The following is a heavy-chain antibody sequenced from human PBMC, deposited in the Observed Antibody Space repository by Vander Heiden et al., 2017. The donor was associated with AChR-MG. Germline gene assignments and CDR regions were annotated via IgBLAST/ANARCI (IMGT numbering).Heavy chain of an antibody. J-gene: IGHJ4*02. V-gene: IGHV3-9*01. CDR2: ISWKSVSV. CDR3: AKDGWTRHDITIISGGDFDY. Sequence: EVHLVESGGGLVQPGRSLRLSCAVSGFTFDDHAMLWVRQVPGKGLEWIAGISWKSVSVAYADSVKGRFTISRDNANNFLYLQMNSLRAEDTACYYCAKDGWTRHDITIISGGDFDYWGQGNLVTVSS. CDR1: GFTFDDHA. D-gene: IGHD3-9*01.